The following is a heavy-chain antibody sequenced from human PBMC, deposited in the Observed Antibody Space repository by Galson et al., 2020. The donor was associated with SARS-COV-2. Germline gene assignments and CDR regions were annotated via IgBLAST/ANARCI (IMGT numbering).Heavy chain of an antibody. V-gene: IGHV3-7*01. CDR2: IKQDGSEK. D-gene: IGHD6-13*01. J-gene: IGHJ6*02. Sequence: VETGGSLRLSCAASGFTFSSYWMSWVRQAPGKGLEWVANIKQDGSEKYYVDSVKGRFTISRDNAKNSLYLQMNSLRAEDTAVYYCARDSLAAAGTGTPNYYGMDVWGQGTTVTVSS. CDR1: GFTFSSYW. CDR3: ARDSLAAAGTGTPNYYGMDV.